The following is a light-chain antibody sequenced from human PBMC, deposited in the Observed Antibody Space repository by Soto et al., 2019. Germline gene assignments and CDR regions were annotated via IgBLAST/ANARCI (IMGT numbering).Light chain of an antibody. Sequence: QSALTQPASVSGSPGQSITISCTGTSSDVGGYNYVSWYQQHPGKAPKLMIYEVSNRPSGVSNRFSGSKSGTSASLAITGLQAEYEADYYCQSYDSSLSGAVFGGGTQLTVL. CDR1: SSDVGGYNY. J-gene: IGLJ7*01. CDR2: EVS. V-gene: IGLV2-14*01. CDR3: QSYDSSLSGAV.